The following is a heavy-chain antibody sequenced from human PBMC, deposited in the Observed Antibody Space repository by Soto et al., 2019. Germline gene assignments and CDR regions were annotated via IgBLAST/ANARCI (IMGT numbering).Heavy chain of an antibody. V-gene: IGHV3-72*01. CDR3: ARENRAFDI. Sequence: EVQLVESGGGLVQPGGSLRLSCAASGFTFSDYYMDWVRQAPGKGLDWVGRTRNKANSYTTKYAASVKGRFTISRDDSKNSLYLQMNSLKTEDTAIYYCARENRAFDIWGQGTMVTVSS. CDR2: TRNKANSYTT. J-gene: IGHJ3*02. CDR1: GFTFSDYY.